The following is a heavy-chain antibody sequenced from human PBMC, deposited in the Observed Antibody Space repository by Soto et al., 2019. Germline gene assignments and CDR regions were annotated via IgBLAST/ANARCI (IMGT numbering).Heavy chain of an antibody. CDR2: IYYSGST. J-gene: IGHJ3*01. CDR1: GGSISSSSYY. CDR3: ARGAISSGWYPLL. V-gene: IGHV4-39*01. D-gene: IGHD6-19*01. Sequence: QLQLQESGPGLVKPSETLSLTCTVSGGSISSSSYYWGWIRQPPGKGLEWIGSIYYSGSTYYNPSLKSRVTISVDTSKNQLPLQLSSVTAADTAVYYCARGAISSGWYPLLWGQGTMVTVSS.